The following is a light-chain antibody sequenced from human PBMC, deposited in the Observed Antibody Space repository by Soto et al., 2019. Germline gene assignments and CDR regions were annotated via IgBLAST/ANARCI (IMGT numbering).Light chain of an antibody. J-gene: IGKJ2*01. V-gene: IGKV1-6*01. CDR3: LQDYTYPFT. CDR1: QSIRND. CDR2: GAS. Sequence: IQMTQSPSSLSASVGDRVTITCRASQSIRNDLNWYQQRPGKPPKVLIYGASTLQSGVPSRFGGSRSGTDFTLTITSLQPEDFAAYYCLQDYTYPFTFGQGTKLDIK.